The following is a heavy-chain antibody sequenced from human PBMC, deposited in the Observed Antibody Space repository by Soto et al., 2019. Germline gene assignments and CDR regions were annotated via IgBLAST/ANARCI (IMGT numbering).Heavy chain of an antibody. Sequence: EVQLLESGGGLVQPGGSLRLSCAASGFTFSSYAMSWVRQAPGKGLEWVSAISGSGGSTYYADSVKGRFTISRDNSKNQLYLQMNSLRAEDTAVYYCAKDMTIASRGNWFDPWGQGTLVTVSS. D-gene: IGHD6-13*01. V-gene: IGHV3-23*01. CDR2: ISGSGGST. CDR3: AKDMTIASRGNWFDP. CDR1: GFTFSSYA. J-gene: IGHJ5*02.